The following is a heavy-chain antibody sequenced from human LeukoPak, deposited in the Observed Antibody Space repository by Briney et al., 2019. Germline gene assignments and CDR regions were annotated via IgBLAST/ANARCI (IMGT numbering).Heavy chain of an antibody. CDR2: INPNTGGT. J-gene: IGHJ4*02. CDR1: GYVFTAYY. D-gene: IGHD3-10*01. V-gene: IGHV1-2*02. CDR3: ARDEEMTSGSGAGYCFEH. Sequence: ASVKVSCKASGYVFTAYYIHWLRRAPGQGLEWVAWINPNTGGTNYAQNFQGRVSLTRDTSISTAYMELRGLRFDDTALYYCARDEEMTSGSGAGYCFEHWGQGTLVTVSS.